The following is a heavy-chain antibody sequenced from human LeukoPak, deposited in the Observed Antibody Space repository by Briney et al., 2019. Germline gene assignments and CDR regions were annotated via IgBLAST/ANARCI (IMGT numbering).Heavy chain of an antibody. D-gene: IGHD2-15*01. J-gene: IGHJ6*02. CDR1: GYTFTSYG. Sequence: ASVKVSCKASGYTFTSYGISWVRQAPGQGLEWMGWMNPNNGNTGYAQKFQGRVTMIRNTSISTAYMELSSLRSEDTAVYYCARTGCSGGNCYYYYYGMDVWGQGTTVTVSS. CDR3: ARTGCSGGNCYYYYYGMDV. CDR2: MNPNNGNT. V-gene: IGHV1-8*02.